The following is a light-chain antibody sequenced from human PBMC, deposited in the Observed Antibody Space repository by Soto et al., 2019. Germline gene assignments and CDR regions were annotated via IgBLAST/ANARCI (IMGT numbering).Light chain of an antibody. CDR3: SSYSSISIYV. V-gene: IGLV2-14*01. Sequence: QSALTQPAPVSGSPGQSITISCTGNSSDFGGYNFVSWYQQHPDKAPKLMIYDVTNRPSGVSNRFSGSKSGNTASLTIPGLQAEDEADYDYSSYSSISIYVFGTVSKVTV. J-gene: IGLJ1*01. CDR2: DVT. CDR1: SSDFGGYNF.